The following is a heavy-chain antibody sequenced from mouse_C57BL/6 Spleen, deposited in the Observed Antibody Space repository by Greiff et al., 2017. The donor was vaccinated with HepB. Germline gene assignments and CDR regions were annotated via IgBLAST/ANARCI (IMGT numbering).Heavy chain of an antibody. J-gene: IGHJ4*01. Sequence: EVHLVESGPGLVKPSQSLSLTCSVTGYSITSGYYWNWIRQFPGNKLEWMGYISYDGSNNYNPSLKNRISITRDTSKNQFFLKLNSVTTEDTATYYCARNYGTLYAMDYWGQGTSVTVSS. D-gene: IGHD1-1*01. V-gene: IGHV3-6*01. CDR1: GYSITSGYY. CDR2: ISYDGSN. CDR3: ARNYGTLYAMDY.